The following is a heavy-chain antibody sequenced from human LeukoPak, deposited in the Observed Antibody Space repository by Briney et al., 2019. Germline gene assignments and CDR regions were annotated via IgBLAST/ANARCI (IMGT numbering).Heavy chain of an antibody. J-gene: IGHJ4*02. CDR1: GYTFTSYS. Sequence: ASVKVSCKASGYTFTSYSISWGRQAHGQGLEWMGWISPYNGNTNYAQKLQGRVTMTTDTSTTTAYMELRSLRSDDTAVYYCAREMATIVNQFDYWGQGTLVTVSS. V-gene: IGHV1-18*01. D-gene: IGHD5-24*01. CDR3: AREMATIVNQFDY. CDR2: ISPYNGNT.